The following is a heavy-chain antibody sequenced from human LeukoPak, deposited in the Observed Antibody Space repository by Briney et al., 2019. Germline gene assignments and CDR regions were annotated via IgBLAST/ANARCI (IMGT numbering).Heavy chain of an antibody. V-gene: IGHV3-23*01. Sequence: PGGSLRLSCAASGFTFSSYAMNWVRQAPGKGLEWVSAICGSGGSTHYADSVKGRFTISKDNSKNTLYLQMNILRAEDTAVDYCATLTSVAGTGNYYYYYGKGVWGQGTTVTVSS. CDR1: GFTFSSYA. CDR3: ATLTSVAGTGNYYYYYGKGV. D-gene: IGHD6-19*01. CDR2: ICGSGGST. J-gene: IGHJ6*02.